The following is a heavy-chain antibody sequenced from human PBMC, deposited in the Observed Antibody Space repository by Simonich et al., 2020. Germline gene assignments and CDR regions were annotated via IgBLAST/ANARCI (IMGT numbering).Heavy chain of an antibody. CDR2: ISSSSSYI. D-gene: IGHD3-16*01. V-gene: IGHV3-21*01. CDR3: AREQARGGAFDI. Sequence: EVQLVESGGGLVKPGGSLRLSCAASGFTFSSYSMNWVRQAPGKGREWVSYISSSSSYIYYADSVKGRFTISRDNAKNSLYLQMNSLRAEDTAVYYCAREQARGGAFDIWGQGTMVTVSS. CDR1: GFTFSSYS. J-gene: IGHJ3*02.